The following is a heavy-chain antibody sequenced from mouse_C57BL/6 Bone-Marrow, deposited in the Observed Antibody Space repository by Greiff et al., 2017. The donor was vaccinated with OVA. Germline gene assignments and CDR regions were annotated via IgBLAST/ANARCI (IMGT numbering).Heavy chain of an antibody. J-gene: IGHJ2*01. D-gene: IGHD1-1*01. V-gene: IGHV1-55*01. Sequence: QVQLKQPGAELVKPGASVKMSCKASGYTFTSYWITWVKQRPGQGLEWIGDIYPGSGSTNYNEKFKSKATLTVDTSSSTAYMQLSSLTSEDSAVYYCAAGVFIIDYFDYWGQGTTLTVSS. CDR1: GYTFTSYW. CDR2: IYPGSGST. CDR3: AAGVFIIDYFDY.